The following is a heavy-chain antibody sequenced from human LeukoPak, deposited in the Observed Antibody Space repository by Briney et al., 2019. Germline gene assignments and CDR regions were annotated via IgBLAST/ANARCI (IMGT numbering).Heavy chain of an antibody. CDR2: IYYSGST. V-gene: IGHV4-39*07. D-gene: IGHD3-3*01. Sequence: PSETLSLTCTVSGGSISSSSYYWGWIRQPPGKGLEWIGSIYYSGSTYYNPSLKSRVTISVDTSKNQFSLKLSSVTAADTAVYYCARSKNYDFWSGYYFDYWGQGTLVTVSS. J-gene: IGHJ4*02. CDR3: ARSKNYDFWSGYYFDY. CDR1: GGSISSSSYY.